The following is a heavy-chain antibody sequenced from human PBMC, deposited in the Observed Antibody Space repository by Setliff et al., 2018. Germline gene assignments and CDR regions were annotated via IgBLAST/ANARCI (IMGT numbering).Heavy chain of an antibody. CDR1: GDTFVSYY. V-gene: IGHV1-46*01. CDR2: IKPGIDTA. J-gene: IGHJ3*01. D-gene: IGHD2-15*01. Sequence: ASVKVSCKTSGDTFVSYYVHWVRQAPGQGLEWMGLIKPGIDTATYAQKFQGRVTMTRDTSTGAAHMELRSLRSDDTAVYYCAISTLAICSGGSCPAAFDVWGQGTMVTVSS. CDR3: AISTLAICSGGSCPAAFDV.